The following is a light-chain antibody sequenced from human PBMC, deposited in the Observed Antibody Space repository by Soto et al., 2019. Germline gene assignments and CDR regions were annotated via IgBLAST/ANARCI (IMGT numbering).Light chain of an antibody. CDR3: QQRYNWPNT. Sequence: EIVLTQSPATLSLSPGERATLSCRASQSIGTYLACYQHIPGQAPRLLIYDVSNRATGIPARFSGSGSGTDFTLTISSPGPEDFAVYYCQQRYNWPNTFGQGTKLEIK. CDR2: DVS. J-gene: IGKJ2*01. CDR1: QSIGTY. V-gene: IGKV3-11*01.